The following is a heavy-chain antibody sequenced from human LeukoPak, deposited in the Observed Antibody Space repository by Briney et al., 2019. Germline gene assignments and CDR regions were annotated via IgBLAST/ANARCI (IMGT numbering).Heavy chain of an antibody. J-gene: IGHJ3*02. CDR3: AYSIGNTRNAFDI. D-gene: IGHD1-14*01. Sequence: GGSLRLSCTASGFTFDDYAMHWVRQAPGRGLEWVSLISGDGGTTYYADFVRGRFTISRDNSKNSLYLQMNSLRTEDTALYYCAYSIGNTRNAFDIWGQGTMVTVSS. CDR2: ISGDGGTT. V-gene: IGHV3-43*02. CDR1: GFTFDDYA.